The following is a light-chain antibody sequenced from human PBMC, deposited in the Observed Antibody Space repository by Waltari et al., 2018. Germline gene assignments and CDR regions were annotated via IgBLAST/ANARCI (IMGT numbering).Light chain of an antibody. J-gene: IGLJ3*02. CDR1: SSNIGNNY. CDR3: ATWDDSLRMV. Sequence: QSVLSQPPSASGTPGQRATISCSGSSSNIGNNYVYWDQQLPGTAPKLRIYSNNHRPSGVPDRFSGSKSGTSASLSINGLRSEDEADYYCATWDDSLRMVFGGGTELTVL. CDR2: SNN. V-gene: IGLV1-47*01.